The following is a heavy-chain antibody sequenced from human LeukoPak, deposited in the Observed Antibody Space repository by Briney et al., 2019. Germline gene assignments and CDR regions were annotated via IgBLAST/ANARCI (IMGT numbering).Heavy chain of an antibody. CDR2: IKQDGSEK. D-gene: IGHD3-22*01. Sequence: PGGSLRLSCVASGFTFSRYWMSWVRQAPGKGLEWVANIKQDGSEKYYVDSVKGRFTISRDNAKNSLYLQMNSLRAEDTAMYYCARVSSGHSFGDAFDIWGQRTMVTVSS. CDR3: ARVSSGHSFGDAFDI. CDR1: GFTFSRYW. J-gene: IGHJ3*02. V-gene: IGHV3-7*01.